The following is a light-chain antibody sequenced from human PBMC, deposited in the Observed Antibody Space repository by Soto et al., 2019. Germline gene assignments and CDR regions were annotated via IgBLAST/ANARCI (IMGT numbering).Light chain of an antibody. CDR2: SNN. J-gene: IGLJ3*02. V-gene: IGLV1-44*01. Sequence: QSALTQPPSASGTPGQRVTISCSGSSSNIGSNTVNWYQQLPGTAPKLLIYSNNQRPSGVPDRFSGSKSGTSASLAISGLQSEDEADDYCAAWDDSLNGWVFGGGTKLTVL. CDR3: AAWDDSLNGWV. CDR1: SSNIGSNT.